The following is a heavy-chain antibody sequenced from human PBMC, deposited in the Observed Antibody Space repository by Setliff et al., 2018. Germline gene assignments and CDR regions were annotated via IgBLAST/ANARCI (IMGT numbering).Heavy chain of an antibody. CDR1: GYTFTSYG. Sequence: ASVKVSCKASGYTFTSYGINWVRQAPGQGLEWMGWINPDSGDTHSPQNFQGRVRMTKNTLSLQMYSLRTEDTALYYCARERHLLSTVVIFGLFDFWGQGALVTVSS. CDR2: INPDSGDT. V-gene: IGHV1-8*02. J-gene: IGHJ4*02. CDR3: ARERHLLSTVVIFGLFDF. D-gene: IGHD3-3*01.